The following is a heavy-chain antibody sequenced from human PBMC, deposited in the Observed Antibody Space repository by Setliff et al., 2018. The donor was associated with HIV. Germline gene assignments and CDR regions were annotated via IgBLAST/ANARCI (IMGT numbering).Heavy chain of an antibody. V-gene: IGHV1-18*01. J-gene: IGHJ3*02. CDR3: ARDLTMVLGRGGGGDAFDI. Sequence: ASVKVSCKASGYSFTSYEINWVRQAPGQGLEWMGWISAYNGNTNYEQKLQGRVTMTTDTSTSTAYMELRSLRSDDTAVYYCARDLTMVLGRGGGGDAFDIWGQGTMVTVSS. D-gene: IGHD3-10*01. CDR2: ISAYNGNT. CDR1: GYSFTSYE.